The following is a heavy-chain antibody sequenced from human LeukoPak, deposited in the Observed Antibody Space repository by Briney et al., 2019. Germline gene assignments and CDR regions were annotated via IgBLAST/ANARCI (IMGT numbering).Heavy chain of an antibody. CDR1: GYTFTGYY. V-gene: IGHV1-2*02. Sequence: ASVKVSCKASGYTFTGYYMHWVRQAPGQGLEWMGWINPNSGGTNYAQKFQGRVTMTRDTSISTAYMELSRLRSHDTAVYYCAREFRNYDSSGYYPYFAYWGQGTLVTVSS. CDR3: AREFRNYDSSGYYPYFAY. D-gene: IGHD3-22*01. CDR2: INPNSGGT. J-gene: IGHJ4*02.